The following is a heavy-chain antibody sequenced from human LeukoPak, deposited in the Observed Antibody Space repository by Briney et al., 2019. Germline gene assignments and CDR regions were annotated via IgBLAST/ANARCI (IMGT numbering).Heavy chain of an antibody. CDR1: GFTFSSYG. Sequence: GGSLRLSCAASGFTFSSYGMHWVRQAPGKGLEWVAFIRYDGGNSDEYYADSVKGRFTISRDNSDNSLYLQMNSLRGEDTAVYYCARDLSGVTGYTYGRGIDYWGQGTLVTVSS. CDR2: IRYDGGNSDE. J-gene: IGHJ4*02. D-gene: IGHD5-18*01. CDR3: ARDLSGVTGYTYGRGIDY. V-gene: IGHV3-30*02.